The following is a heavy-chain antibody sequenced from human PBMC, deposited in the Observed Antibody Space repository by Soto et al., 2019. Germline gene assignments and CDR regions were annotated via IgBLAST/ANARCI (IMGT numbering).Heavy chain of an antibody. J-gene: IGHJ4*02. Sequence: EVQLVQSGTEVKKPGESLKISCKGSGYSFTTYWIGWVRQMPGKGLEWMGVIYPADSHTRYSPSFQGQVTFSVDKYLSTAYLQWNTLKASDTARYFCARRRAWNDAFDFWGQGVLVTVSS. CDR2: IYPADSHT. D-gene: IGHD1-1*01. V-gene: IGHV5-51*03. CDR3: ARRRAWNDAFDF. CDR1: GYSFTTYW.